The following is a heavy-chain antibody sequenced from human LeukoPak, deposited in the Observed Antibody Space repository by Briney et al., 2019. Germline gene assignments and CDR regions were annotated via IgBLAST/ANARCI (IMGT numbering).Heavy chain of an antibody. CDR3: AKTRPLDSSSWSHGDY. J-gene: IGHJ4*02. V-gene: IGHV3-23*01. D-gene: IGHD6-13*01. CDR1: GFTFSSYA. CDR2: ISGSGDST. Sequence: GGSLRLSCAASGFTFSSYAMSWVRQAPGKGLKWVSAISGSGDSTYYGDSVKGRFTISRDNSKNTLYLQMNSLRAEDTAVYYCAKTRPLDSSSWSHGDYWGQGTLVTVSS.